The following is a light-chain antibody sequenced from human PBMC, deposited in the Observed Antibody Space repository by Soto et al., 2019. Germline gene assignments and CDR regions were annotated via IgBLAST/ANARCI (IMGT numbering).Light chain of an antibody. J-gene: IGLJ1*01. V-gene: IGLV4-69*01. CDR1: SGHSSYA. CDR3: QTWGTGIHV. CDR2: LNSDGSH. Sequence: QPVLTQSPSASASLGASVKFTCTLSSGHSSYAIAWHQQQPEKGPRYLMKLNSDGSHSKGAGIPDRFSGSSSGAERYLTISSLQSEDEADDYCQTWGTGIHVFGTGTKLTVL.